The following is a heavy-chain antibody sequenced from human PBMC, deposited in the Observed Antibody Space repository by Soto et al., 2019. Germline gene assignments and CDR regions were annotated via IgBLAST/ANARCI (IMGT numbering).Heavy chain of an antibody. CDR3: AKSYDFWSGYAYYFDY. Sequence: GGSLRLSCAASGFTFSSYAMSWVRQAPGKGLEWVSAISGSGGSTYYADSVKGRFTISRDNSKNTLYLQMNSLRAEDTAVYYCAKSYDFWSGYAYYFDYWGQGTLVTSPQ. CDR1: GFTFSSYA. CDR2: ISGSGGST. V-gene: IGHV3-23*01. D-gene: IGHD3-3*01. J-gene: IGHJ4*02.